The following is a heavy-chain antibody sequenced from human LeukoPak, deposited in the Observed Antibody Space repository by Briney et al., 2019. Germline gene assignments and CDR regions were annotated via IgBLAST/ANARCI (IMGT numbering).Heavy chain of an antibody. CDR1: EFSVGSNY. V-gene: IGHV3-66*01. CDR2: IYSGGST. CDR3: ARGGRGKEAFDI. Sequence: PGGSLRLSCAASEFSVGSNYMTWVRQAPGKGLEWVSLIYSGGSTYYADSVKGRFTISRDNSKNTLSLQMNSLRAEDAAVYYCARGGRGKEAFDIWGQGTMVTVSS. J-gene: IGHJ3*02.